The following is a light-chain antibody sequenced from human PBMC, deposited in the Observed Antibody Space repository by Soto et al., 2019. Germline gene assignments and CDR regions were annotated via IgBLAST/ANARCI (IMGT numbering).Light chain of an antibody. J-gene: IGKJ1*01. CDR1: QSVSSSY. Sequence: DIVMTQSPATLCVSPGETATLSCRASQSVSSSYLAWYQQKPGQAPRLLIYGASSRATGIPDRFSGSGSGTDFTLTISRLEPEDFAVYYCQQYGSSLTWTFGQGTKVDIK. V-gene: IGKV3-20*01. CDR3: QQYGSSLTWT. CDR2: GAS.